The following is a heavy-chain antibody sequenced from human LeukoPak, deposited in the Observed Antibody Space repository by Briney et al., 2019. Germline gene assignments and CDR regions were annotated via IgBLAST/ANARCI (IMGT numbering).Heavy chain of an antibody. CDR1: GFTVTSNY. CDR2: IYSGDNT. Sequence: GGSLRLSCAASGFTVTSNYMSWVRQAPGTGLEWVSVIYSGDNTYYADSVKGRFTISRDNSKNTLYLQMKSLRVEDTAVYYCARGYSSSWYGGADNYFDYWGQGTLVTVSS. J-gene: IGHJ4*02. D-gene: IGHD6-13*01. CDR3: ARGYSSSWYGGADNYFDY. V-gene: IGHV3-66*01.